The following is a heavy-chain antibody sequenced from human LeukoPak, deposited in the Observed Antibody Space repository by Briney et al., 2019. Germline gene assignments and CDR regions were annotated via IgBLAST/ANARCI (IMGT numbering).Heavy chain of an antibody. V-gene: IGHV3-30*02. CDR3: GKEQGGSYVHAFDP. CDR2: IQYDGYTI. D-gene: IGHD3-10*02. Sequence: PGVPVTLSCGASGFPYSHIGKLCLRQAPGKGREGVAYIQYDGYTILYADSEKGRFTISRDNSKITLYPQMNSLSSDDTAVYYCGKEQGGSYVHAFDPGGEG. CDR1: GFPYSHIG. J-gene: IGHJ5*02.